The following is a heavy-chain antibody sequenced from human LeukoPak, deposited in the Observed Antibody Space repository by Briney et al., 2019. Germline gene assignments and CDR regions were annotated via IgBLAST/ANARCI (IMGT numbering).Heavy chain of an antibody. CDR3: ARVGTADCISTKCPGFVGY. V-gene: IGHV4-34*01. D-gene: IGHD2-2*01. Sequence: SETLSLTCAVYGGSFSGYYWSWIRQPPGKGLEWIGEINHSGSTNYNPSLKSRVTISVDTSKNQSSLKLSSVTAADTAVYYCARVGTADCISTKCPGFVGYWGQGTLVTVSS. CDR1: GGSFSGYY. J-gene: IGHJ4*02. CDR2: INHSGST.